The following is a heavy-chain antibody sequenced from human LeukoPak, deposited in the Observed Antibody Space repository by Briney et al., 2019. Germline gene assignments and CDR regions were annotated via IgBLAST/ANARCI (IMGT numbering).Heavy chain of an antibody. V-gene: IGHV3-21*01. Sequence: PGGSLRLSCAASGFTFSSYEMNWVRQAPGKGLEWVSSISSSSSYIYYADSVKGRFTISRDSAKNSLYLQMNSLRAEDTAVYYCARAYSETYGLGYYYMDVWAKGPRSPSP. CDR2: ISSSSSYI. J-gene: IGHJ6*03. D-gene: IGHD1-26*01. CDR3: ARAYSETYGLGYYYMDV. CDR1: GFTFSSYE.